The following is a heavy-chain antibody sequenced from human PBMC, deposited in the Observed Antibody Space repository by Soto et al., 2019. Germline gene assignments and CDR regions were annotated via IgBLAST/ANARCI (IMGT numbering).Heavy chain of an antibody. J-gene: IGHJ4*02. D-gene: IGHD4-4*01. CDR3: ARSGLMTTVTSAQYCFDY. Sequence: QVQLVQSGAEVKKPGSSVKVSCKASGGTFSSYAISWVRQAPGQGLEWMGGIIPIFGTANYAQKFQGRVTITADESTSTAYMELSSLRSEDTAVYYCARSGLMTTVTSAQYCFDYWGQGTLVTVSS. CDR1: GGTFSSYA. CDR2: IIPIFGTA. V-gene: IGHV1-69*12.